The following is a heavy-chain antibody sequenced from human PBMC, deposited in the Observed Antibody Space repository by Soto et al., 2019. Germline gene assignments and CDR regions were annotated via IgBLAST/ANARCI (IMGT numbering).Heavy chain of an antibody. D-gene: IGHD3-22*01. CDR1: GFTFSSYA. Sequence: GGSLRLSCAASGFTFSSYAMSWVRQAPGKGLEWVSAISGGGGTTNYADSVKGRFTISRDNSKNTLYLQMTGLRAEDTAVYYCAKQPQDYYDSSDINYFDYWGQGTLVTVSS. CDR3: AKQPQDYYDSSDINYFDY. J-gene: IGHJ4*02. CDR2: ISGGGGTT. V-gene: IGHV3-23*01.